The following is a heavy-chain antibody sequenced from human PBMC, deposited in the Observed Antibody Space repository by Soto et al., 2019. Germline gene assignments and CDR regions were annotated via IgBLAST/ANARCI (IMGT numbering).Heavy chain of an antibody. V-gene: IGHV3-30-3*01. CDR2: ISYDGSNK. J-gene: IGHJ6*02. CDR1: GFTFSSYA. CDR3: ARAVDTAMAREYYGMDV. Sequence: PGGSLRLSCAASGFTFSSYAMHWVRQAPGKGLEWVAVISYDGSNKYYADSVKGRFTISRDNSKNTLYLQMNSLRAEDTAVYYCARAVDTAMAREYYGMDVWGQGTTVTVSS. D-gene: IGHD5-18*01.